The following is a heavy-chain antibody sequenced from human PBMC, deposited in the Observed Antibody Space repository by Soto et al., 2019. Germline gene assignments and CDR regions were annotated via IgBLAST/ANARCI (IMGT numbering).Heavy chain of an antibody. Sequence: QVQLVESGGGVVQPGRSLRLSCAASGFTFSSYGMHWVRQAPGKGLEWVAVISYDGSNKYYADSVKGRFTISRDNSKNTLYLQMNSLRAEDTAVYYCAKAFRAEYSYGYYYYYYGMDVWGQGTTVTVSS. D-gene: IGHD5-18*01. V-gene: IGHV3-30*18. CDR1: GFTFSSYG. J-gene: IGHJ6*02. CDR2: ISYDGSNK. CDR3: AKAFRAEYSYGYYYYYYGMDV.